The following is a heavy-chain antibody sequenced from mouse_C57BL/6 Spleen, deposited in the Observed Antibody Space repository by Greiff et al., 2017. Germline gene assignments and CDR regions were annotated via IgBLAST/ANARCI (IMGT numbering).Heavy chain of an antibody. D-gene: IGHD3-1*01. V-gene: IGHV14-4*01. CDR1: GFNIKDDY. CDR3: TTGRARGY. CDR2: IDPENGDT. Sequence: EVKLMESGAELVRPGASVKLSCTASGFNIKDDYMHWVKQRPEQGLEWIGWIDPENGDTEYASKFQGKAAITADTSSNTAYLQLSSLTSEDTAVXYCTTGRARGYWGQGTTLTVSS. J-gene: IGHJ2*01.